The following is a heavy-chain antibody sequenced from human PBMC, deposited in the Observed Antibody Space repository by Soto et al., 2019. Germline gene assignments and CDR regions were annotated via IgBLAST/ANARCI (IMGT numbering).Heavy chain of an antibody. Sequence: QVQLQQWGAGLLKPSETLSLTCAVYGGSFSGYYWSWIRQPPGKGLEWIGEINHSGSTNYNPSLKSRVTISGDTSKDQFSLKLSSVTAADTAGYYCARADDYGDYVREGWFDPWGQGTLVTVSS. D-gene: IGHD4-17*01. J-gene: IGHJ5*02. CDR1: GGSFSGYY. CDR3: ARADDYGDYVREGWFDP. CDR2: INHSGST. V-gene: IGHV4-34*01.